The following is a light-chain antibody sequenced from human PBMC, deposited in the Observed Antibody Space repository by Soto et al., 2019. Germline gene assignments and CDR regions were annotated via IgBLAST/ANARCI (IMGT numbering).Light chain of an antibody. CDR1: QTVNSRH. V-gene: IGKV3-20*01. CDR3: QQFDGSRPAFT. CDR2: GAS. J-gene: IGKJ2*01. Sequence: ESILTQSPGTLSLSRGERATLSYRASQTVNSRHLNWFQHKRGQAPGLLIYGASIRAAGIPERFTGSRYGADFRLTITRLEPEDSAVYYCQQFDGSRPAFTFGQGTKL.